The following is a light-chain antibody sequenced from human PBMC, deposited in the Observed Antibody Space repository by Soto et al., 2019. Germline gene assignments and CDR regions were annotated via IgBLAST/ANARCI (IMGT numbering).Light chain of an antibody. CDR1: QSVSSN. CDR3: QQYHHSPPTT. V-gene: IGKV3-15*01. CDR2: GAS. J-gene: IGKJ5*01. Sequence: EIVMTQSPATLSVSPGERATLSCRASQSVSSNLAWYQQKPGQAPRLLIYGASTRATGIPARFSGSGSGTEFTLTISSLQSEDFAVYYCQQYHHSPPTTLAQGPRLE.